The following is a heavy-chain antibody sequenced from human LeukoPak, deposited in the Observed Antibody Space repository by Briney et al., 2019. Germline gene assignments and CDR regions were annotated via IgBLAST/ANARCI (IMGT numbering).Heavy chain of an antibody. J-gene: IGHJ6*03. CDR2: IIPVFGTA. CDR3: ARGVGLLEYNYYYMDV. Sequence: SVKVSCKASGYTFSTFAISWVRQSPGQGLEWMGGIIPVFGTANYAQKFQGRVTITTDESTSTAYMELSSLRSEDTAVYYCARGVGLLEYNYYYMDVWGKGTTVTVSS. CDR1: GYTFSTFA. D-gene: IGHD3-3*02. V-gene: IGHV1-69*05.